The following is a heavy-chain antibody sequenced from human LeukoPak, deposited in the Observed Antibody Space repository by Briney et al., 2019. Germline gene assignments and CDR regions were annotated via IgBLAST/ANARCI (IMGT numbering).Heavy chain of an antibody. J-gene: IGHJ4*02. Sequence: VESLKISCKGSGYSFTNYWIGWVRQMPRQGLEGMGSIYPGDSDTRYSTSFQGQVTMSADKSISTAYLQWSSLKASDTAMYYCARQTRYCGGDCNSFDYWGQGTLVTVSP. CDR3: ARQTRYCGGDCNSFDY. CDR2: IYPGDSDT. CDR1: GYSFTNYW. D-gene: IGHD2-21*02. V-gene: IGHV5-51*01.